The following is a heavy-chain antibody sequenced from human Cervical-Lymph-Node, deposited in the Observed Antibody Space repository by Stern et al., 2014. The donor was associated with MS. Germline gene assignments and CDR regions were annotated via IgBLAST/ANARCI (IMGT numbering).Heavy chain of an antibody. CDR3: ARDLAAVGFDY. J-gene: IGHJ4*02. Sequence: QLQLQESGPGLVKPSETLSLTCTVSGGSISSGSYYWSWIRQPAGKGLEWIGRIYTSGSTNYNPSLKSRVTISVDTSKTQLSLKLSSVTAADTAVYYCARDLAAVGFDYWGQGTLVTVSS. CDR2: IYTSGST. D-gene: IGHD2-15*01. CDR1: GGSISSGSYY. V-gene: IGHV4-61*02.